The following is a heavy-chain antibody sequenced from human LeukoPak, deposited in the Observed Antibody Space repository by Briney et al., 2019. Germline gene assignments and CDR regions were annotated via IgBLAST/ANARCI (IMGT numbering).Heavy chain of an antibody. CDR2: ISSSSSYI. D-gene: IGHD6-13*01. V-gene: IGHV3-21*01. CDR1: GFTFSSYS. CDR3: ARVRIGGIAAAAMDY. Sequence: GGSLRLSCAASGFTFSSYSMNWVRQAPGKGLEWVSSISSSSSYIYYADSVKGRFTISRDNAKNSLYLQMNSLRAEDTAVYYCARVRIGGIAAAAMDYWGQGTLVTVSS. J-gene: IGHJ4*02.